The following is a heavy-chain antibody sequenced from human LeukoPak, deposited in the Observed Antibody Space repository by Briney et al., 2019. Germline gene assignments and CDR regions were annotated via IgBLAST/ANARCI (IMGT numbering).Heavy chain of an antibody. CDR2: IYYSGGT. CDR1: GGSISSYY. J-gene: IGHJ4*02. V-gene: IGHV4-59*08. Sequence: PSETLSLTCTVSGGSISSYYWSWIRQPPGKGLEWIGYIYYSGGTNYNPSLKSRVTISVDTSKNQFSLKLSSVTAADTAVYYCARGSGWYFDYWGQGTLVTVSS. CDR3: ARGSGWYFDY. D-gene: IGHD6-19*01.